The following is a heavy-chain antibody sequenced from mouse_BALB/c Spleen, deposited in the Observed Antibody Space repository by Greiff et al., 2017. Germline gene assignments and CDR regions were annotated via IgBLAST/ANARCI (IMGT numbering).Heavy chain of an antibody. Sequence: EVKLMESGAELVKPGASVKLSCTASGFNIKDTYMHWVKQRPEQGLEWIGRIDPANGNTKYDPKFQGKATITADTSSNTAYLQLSSLTSEDTAVYYCAAATDDWGQGTTLTVSS. CDR1: GFNIKDTY. V-gene: IGHV14-3*02. J-gene: IGHJ2*01. CDR3: AAATDD. CDR2: IDPANGNT.